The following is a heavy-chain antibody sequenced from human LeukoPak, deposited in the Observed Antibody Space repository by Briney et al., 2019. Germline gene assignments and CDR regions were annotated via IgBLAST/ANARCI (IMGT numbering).Heavy chain of an antibody. CDR3: ARAGYCSGGSCYSRGHWLDP. Sequence: SETLSLTCTVSGGSISSYYWSWIRQPAGKGLEWIGRIYTSGSTNYNPSLKSRVTMSVDTSKNQFSLKLSSVTAADTAVYYCARAGYCSGGSCYSRGHWLDPWGQGTLVTVSS. CDR2: IYTSGST. V-gene: IGHV4-4*07. J-gene: IGHJ5*02. CDR1: GGSISSYY. D-gene: IGHD2-15*01.